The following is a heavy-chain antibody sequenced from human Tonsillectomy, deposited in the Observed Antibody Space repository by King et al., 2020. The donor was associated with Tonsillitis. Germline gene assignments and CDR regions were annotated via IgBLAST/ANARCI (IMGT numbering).Heavy chain of an antibody. J-gene: IGHJ4*02. D-gene: IGHD1-14*01. CDR1: GGSISSGGYS. CDR3: ARGDVTFFDY. Sequence: QLQESGSGLVKPSQTLSLTCAVSGGSISSGGYSWSWIRQPPGKGLEWIGYIYHSGSTYYNPSLKSRGTISVDRSKNQSSLKLSPVTAADTAVYYCARGDVTFFDYWGQGTLVTVSS. CDR2: IYHSGST. V-gene: IGHV4-30-2*01.